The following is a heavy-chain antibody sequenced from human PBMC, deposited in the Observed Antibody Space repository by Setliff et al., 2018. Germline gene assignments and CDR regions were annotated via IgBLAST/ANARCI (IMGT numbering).Heavy chain of an antibody. J-gene: IGHJ6*04. CDR2: IYYRGTT. CDR1: GGFTRDYY. Sequence: SETLSLTCTVSGGFTRDYYWNWIRQSPGKGLEWIGYIYYRGTTNYNSSLKSRVTISIDMSKNQFSLRLKSVTAADTAVYYCARDGLGAFSLRSMDVWGKGTTVTVSS. D-gene: IGHD3-3*02. V-gene: IGHV4-59*12. CDR3: ARDGLGAFSLRSMDV.